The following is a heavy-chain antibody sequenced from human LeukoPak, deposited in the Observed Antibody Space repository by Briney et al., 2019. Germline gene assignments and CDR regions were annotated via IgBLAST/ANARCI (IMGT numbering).Heavy chain of an antibody. V-gene: IGHV4-4*08. CDR1: GGSISSYY. CDR2: IYTSGRP. J-gene: IGHJ4*02. D-gene: IGHD3-9*01. CDR3: AREVPQLGILTGRD. Sequence: SETLSLTCTVSGGSISSYYWRWVRQRPGKGLEWIGRIYTSGRPNYNPSLKSRVTISVDTSKNQFSLKLSSVTAADTAVYYCAREVPQLGILTGRDWGQGTLVTVSS.